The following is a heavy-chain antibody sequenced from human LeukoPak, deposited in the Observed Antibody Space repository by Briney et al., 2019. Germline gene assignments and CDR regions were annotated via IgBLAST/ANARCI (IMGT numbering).Heavy chain of an antibody. Sequence: GGSLRLSCAASGFTFSSYAMSWVRQAPGKGLEWVSAISGRAGSTYYADSVKGRFTISRDNSKNTLYLQMNSLRAEDTAIYYCAKTSRGNSGYDSPFHYWGQGTLVTVSS. V-gene: IGHV3-23*01. CDR3: AKTSRGNSGYDSPFHY. CDR1: GFTFSSYA. CDR2: ISGRAGST. J-gene: IGHJ4*02. D-gene: IGHD5-12*01.